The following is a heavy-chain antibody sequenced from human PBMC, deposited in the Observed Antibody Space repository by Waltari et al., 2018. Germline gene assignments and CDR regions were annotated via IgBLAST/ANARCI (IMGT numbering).Heavy chain of an antibody. J-gene: IGHJ4*02. V-gene: IGHV3-15*01. Sequence: EVQLVESGGGLVEPGGSLRLSCAGSGFTFSTAWMHWVRQAPGKGLKWVGRIKIKINGGTTEYGAPVKGRFTISRDDSKNTVYLQMNSLKTEDTGVYYCGDFTAFDYWGQGSLVTVSS. CDR2: IKIKINGGTT. CDR1: GFTFSTAW. CDR3: GDFTAFDY. D-gene: IGHD2-8*02.